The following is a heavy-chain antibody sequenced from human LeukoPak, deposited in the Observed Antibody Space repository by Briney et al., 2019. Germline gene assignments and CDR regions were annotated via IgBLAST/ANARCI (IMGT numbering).Heavy chain of an antibody. Sequence: GGSLRLSCAASGFTFSTYAMSWVRQAPGKGLEWVSAISGSSGSTYYADSVRGRFTISRDNSKNTLYLQMNSLRAEDTAVYYCARGADIVVVVAAQPFDYWGQGTLVTVSS. CDR2: ISGSSGST. CDR1: GFTFSTYA. D-gene: IGHD2-15*01. J-gene: IGHJ4*02. CDR3: ARGADIVVVVAAQPFDY. V-gene: IGHV3-23*01.